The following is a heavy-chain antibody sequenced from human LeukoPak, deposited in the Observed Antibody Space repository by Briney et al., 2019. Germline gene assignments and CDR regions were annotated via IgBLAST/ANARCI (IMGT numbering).Heavy chain of an antibody. CDR1: GGTFSSYA. D-gene: IGHD3-3*01. CDR2: IIPIFGTA. J-gene: IGHJ5*02. Sequence: SVNVSCKASGGTFSSYAISWVRQAPGQGLEWMGSIIPIFGTANYAQTFQGRVTITADKSTSTAYMQLSSLRSEDTAVYYCARTNSITIFGVVTRLNGWFDPWGQGTLVTVSS. V-gene: IGHV1-69*06. CDR3: ARTNSITIFGVVTRLNGWFDP.